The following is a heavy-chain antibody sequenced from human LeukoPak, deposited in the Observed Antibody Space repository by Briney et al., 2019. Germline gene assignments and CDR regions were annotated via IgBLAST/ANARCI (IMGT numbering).Heavy chain of an antibody. Sequence: ASVKVSCKASGYTSTSYYMHWVRQAPGQGLEWMGIINPSGGSTSYAQKFQGRVTMTRDMSTSTVYMELSSLRSEDTAVYYCAREGLGYYDSSGTFDIWGQGTMVTVSS. J-gene: IGHJ3*02. V-gene: IGHV1-46*01. CDR3: AREGLGYYDSSGTFDI. D-gene: IGHD3-22*01. CDR1: GYTSTSYY. CDR2: INPSGGST.